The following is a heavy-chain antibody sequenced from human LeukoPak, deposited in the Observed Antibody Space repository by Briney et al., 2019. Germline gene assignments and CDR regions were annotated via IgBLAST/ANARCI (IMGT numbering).Heavy chain of an antibody. CDR2: VSAGGFNT. J-gene: IGHJ4*02. CDR1: PVTFVASA. V-gene: IGHV3-23*01. CDR3: ARTNCSGGTCYDYFDD. Sequence: GGALRDSCVDSPVTFVASAMSWVRDALGEGVECGSAVSAGGFNTSYAASVEGRFTIYRDNSKDTLYLQMHSLRVEDTAHYFCARTNCSGGTCYDYFDDWGQGTLVTASS. D-gene: IGHD2-15*01.